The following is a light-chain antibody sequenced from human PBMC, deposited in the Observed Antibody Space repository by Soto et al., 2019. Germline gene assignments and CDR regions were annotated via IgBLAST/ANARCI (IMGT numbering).Light chain of an antibody. CDR1: QSISDN. CDR3: QQYKSWPPLT. CDR2: GAS. V-gene: IGKV3-15*01. J-gene: IGKJ4*01. Sequence: DIVMTQSPAILSVSLGERATLSCLASQSISDNLAWYQQRSGQAPRLLIYGASTRATGVPDRFSGSGSVTEFTLTISSLQSDDFAIYYCQQYKSWPPLTFGGGTKVE.